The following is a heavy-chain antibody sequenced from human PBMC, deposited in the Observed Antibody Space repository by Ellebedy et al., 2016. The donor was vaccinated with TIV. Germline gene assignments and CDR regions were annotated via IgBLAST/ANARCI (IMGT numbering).Heavy chain of an antibody. CDR1: GYTFTLFW. D-gene: IGHD7-27*01. V-gene: IGHV5-10-1*01. Sequence: GESLKISXRGSGYTFTLFWITWVRQMPGKGLEWMWRIDPSDPSGSYTTYSPSFQGHVTISFDNSITTAYLQWSSLKASDTAIYYCARHELGSNAAFDYWGQGTLVTVSS. J-gene: IGHJ4*02. CDR3: ARHELGSNAAFDY. CDR2: IDPSDPSGSYT.